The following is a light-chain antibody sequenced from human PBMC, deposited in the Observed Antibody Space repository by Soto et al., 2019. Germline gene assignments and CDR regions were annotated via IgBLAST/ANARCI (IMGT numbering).Light chain of an antibody. V-gene: IGKV3-11*01. CDR3: QQRDNWPWT. CDR2: DAS. Sequence: ETVLTQSPCTLSLSPGDRATLSCRASRRFNTYLVCYQQKSGQAPRLLIFDASSRAAGTPARCSGSGSGTDFTLTISSLEPEVFAVYYCQQRDNWPWTFGQGTKVDIK. J-gene: IGKJ1*01. CDR1: RRFNTY.